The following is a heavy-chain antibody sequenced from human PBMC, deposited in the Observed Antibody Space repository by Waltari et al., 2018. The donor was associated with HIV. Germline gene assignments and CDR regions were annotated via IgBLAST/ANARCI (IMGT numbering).Heavy chain of an antibody. V-gene: IGHV3-7*01. Sequence: EVQLEESGGGLVQPGGSLRLSCAVSGFNFSSYWMSWVRQVPGKGLEGVANIKYDGSEVCYADSVKGRFTISRDNEKKVIYLQMNSLRGEDTALYQCVREGRCYCFDYWGQGTLVSVSS. J-gene: IGHJ4*02. CDR1: GFNFSSYW. CDR2: IKYDGSEV. CDR3: VREGRCYCFDY. D-gene: IGHD2-15*01.